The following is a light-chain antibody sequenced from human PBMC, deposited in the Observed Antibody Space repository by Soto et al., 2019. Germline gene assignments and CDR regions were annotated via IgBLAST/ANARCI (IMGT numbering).Light chain of an antibody. V-gene: IGKV3-11*01. J-gene: IGKJ3*01. CDR3: QQRSNWLFT. CDR1: QNVSSY. CDR2: DAS. Sequence: EIVLTQSPATLSLSPGERAKLSCRASQNVSSYLAWYQQKPGQAPRLLIYDASNRATGIPARFSGSGSGTDFTLTISSLEPEDFAVYYCQQRSNWLFTFGPGTKVDIK.